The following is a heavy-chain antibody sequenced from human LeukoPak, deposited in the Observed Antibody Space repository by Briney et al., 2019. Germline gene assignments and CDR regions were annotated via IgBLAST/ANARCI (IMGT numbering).Heavy chain of an antibody. J-gene: IGHJ4*02. CDR1: GGSFSGYS. CDR2: IYYSGST. D-gene: IGHD6-19*01. CDR3: ANGRSGWYFDY. Sequence: PSETLSLTCAVYGGSFSGYSWTWIRQPPGKGLEWIGYIYYSGSTNYNPSLKSRVTISVDTSKNQFSLKLSSVTAADTAVYYCANGRSGWYFDYWGQGTLVTVSS. V-gene: IGHV4-59*01.